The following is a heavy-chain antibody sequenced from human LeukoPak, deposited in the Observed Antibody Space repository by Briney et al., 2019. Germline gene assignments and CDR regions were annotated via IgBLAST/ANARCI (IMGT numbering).Heavy chain of an antibody. CDR3: AREPSGGYFFVD. Sequence: PSETLSLTCTISGGSLSTHYWSWIRQPPGKGLEWIGHIYYSGSTNYNPSLKSRVTISEDTSKNQFSLRLSSVTAADTAVYYYAREPSGGYFFVDWGQGTLVTVSS. J-gene: IGHJ4*02. CDR2: IYYSGST. CDR1: GGSLSTHY. D-gene: IGHD3-22*01. V-gene: IGHV4-59*11.